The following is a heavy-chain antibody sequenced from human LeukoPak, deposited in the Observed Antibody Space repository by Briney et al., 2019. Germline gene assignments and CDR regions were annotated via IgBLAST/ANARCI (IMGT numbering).Heavy chain of an antibody. J-gene: IGHJ4*02. V-gene: IGHV1-18*01. CDR2: ISAYNGNT. CDR1: GYTFTSYG. Sequence: ASVKVSCKASGYTFTSYGISWVRQAPGQGLEWMGWISAYNGNTNYAQKLQGRVTMTTDTSTNTAYMELRSLRCDDTAVYYCARDFSGSYIDPSDYWGQGTLVTVSS. D-gene: IGHD1-26*01. CDR3: ARDFSGSYIDPSDY.